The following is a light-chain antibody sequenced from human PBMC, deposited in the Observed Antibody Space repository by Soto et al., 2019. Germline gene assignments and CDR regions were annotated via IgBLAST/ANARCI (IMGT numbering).Light chain of an antibody. CDR3: QQRNIWPPVT. J-gene: IGKJ5*01. V-gene: IGKV3-11*01. CDR1: PSVTNY. CDR2: GAF. Sequence: EIVLTQSPATLSLSPGERATLSCRASPSVTNYLAWYQQKPGQPPRRLIYGAFNRAAGIPAKFSGSGSGTDFTLTISSLEPEDSAVYYCQQRNIWPPVTFGQGTRLEIK.